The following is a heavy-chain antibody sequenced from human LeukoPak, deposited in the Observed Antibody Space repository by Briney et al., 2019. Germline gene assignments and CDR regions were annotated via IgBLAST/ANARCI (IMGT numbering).Heavy chain of an antibody. Sequence: GVSLRLSCAASGFTFSSYGMYWVRQAPGKGLEWVGVIWYGGIKKNYADSVKGRFTISRDNSKNTLHLQMNSLRAEDTAVYYCARDSGHYFDYWGQGTLVTVSS. CDR1: GFTFSSYG. D-gene: IGHD1-1*01. CDR2: IWYGGIKK. CDR3: ARDSGHYFDY. V-gene: IGHV3-33*07. J-gene: IGHJ4*02.